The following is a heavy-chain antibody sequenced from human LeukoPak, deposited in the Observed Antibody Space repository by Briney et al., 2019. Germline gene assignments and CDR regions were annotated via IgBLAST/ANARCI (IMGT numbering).Heavy chain of an antibody. D-gene: IGHD1-14*01. CDR3: ARGVRTLEYYYYMDV. J-gene: IGHJ6*03. CDR2: INPSGGST. Sequence: ASVTVSCKASGYTFTSYYMHWVRQAPGQGLEWMGLINPSGGSTSYAQKFQGRVTMTRDMSTSTVYMELSSLRSEDTAVYYCARGVRTLEYYYYMDVWGKGTTVTVSS. CDR1: GYTFTSYY. V-gene: IGHV1-46*01.